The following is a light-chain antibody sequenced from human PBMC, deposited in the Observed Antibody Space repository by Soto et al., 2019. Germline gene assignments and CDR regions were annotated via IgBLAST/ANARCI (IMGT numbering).Light chain of an antibody. V-gene: IGLV2-14*01. J-gene: IGLJ2*01. CDR2: EVS. Sequence: QSALTQPASVSGSPGQSITISCTGTSSDVGAYNYVSWYQQHPGKAPKLMIFEVSDRPSGVSNRFSGSKSGNTAPLTISGLQAEDEDDYYCSSSTSSNTLVFGGGTKLTVL. CDR3: SSSTSSNTLV. CDR1: SSDVGAYNY.